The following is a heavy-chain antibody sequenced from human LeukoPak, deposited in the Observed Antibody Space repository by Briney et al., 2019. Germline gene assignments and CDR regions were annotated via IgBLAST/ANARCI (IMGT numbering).Heavy chain of an antibody. V-gene: IGHV1-18*01. CDR3: ARTGNGGNFVG. CDR1: GYSFANYS. D-gene: IGHD4-23*01. Sequence: ASVKVSCKASGYSFANYSISWVRQAPGQGLEWMGWISGYNGNTNYAQNLQGRVTITTDESTSTAYMELSSLRSEDTAVYYCARTGNGGNFVGWGQGTLVTVSS. CDR2: ISGYNGNT. J-gene: IGHJ4*02.